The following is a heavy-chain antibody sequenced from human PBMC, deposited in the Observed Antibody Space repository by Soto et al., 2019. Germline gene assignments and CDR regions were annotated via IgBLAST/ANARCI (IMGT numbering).Heavy chain of an antibody. CDR1: GGSMSSYY. J-gene: IGHJ4*02. CDR3: ARADPDASVGY. Sequence: SETLSLTCTVSGGSMSSYYWTWLRQSPGRGLEWIGYIPYSGSTYYNPSLKSRVTISADTSNNQFSLRMNSMIAADTAVYYCARADPDASVGYWGQGTLVTVSS. V-gene: IGHV4-59*01. CDR2: IPYSGST. D-gene: IGHD2-15*01.